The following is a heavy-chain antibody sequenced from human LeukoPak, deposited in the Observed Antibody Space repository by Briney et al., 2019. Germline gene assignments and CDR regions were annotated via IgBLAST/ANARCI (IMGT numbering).Heavy chain of an antibody. CDR2: VTFSDNI. CDR3: ARHEGRLSGFSPLGYYYYMDV. J-gene: IGHJ6*03. D-gene: IGHD3-22*01. Sequence: TPSETLSLTCSVSGGSISSSSYYWGWIRQPPGKGLEWIATVTFSDNIYYNPSLKSRVTISVDVSKNQFSLNVTPVTAADTAVYYCARHEGRLSGFSPLGYYYYMDVWGKGTTVTVSS. V-gene: IGHV4-39*01. CDR1: GGSISSSSYY.